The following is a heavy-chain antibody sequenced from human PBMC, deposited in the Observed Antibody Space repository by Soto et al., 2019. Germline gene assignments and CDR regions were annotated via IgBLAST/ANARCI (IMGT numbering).Heavy chain of an antibody. D-gene: IGHD3-22*01. J-gene: IGHJ5*02. CDR1: GFTFSSYS. CDR2: ISSSSSYI. CDR3: ARGSGYKYWFDP. Sequence: GSLRLSCAASGFTFSSYSMNWVCQAPGKGLEWVSSISSSSSYIYYADSVKGRFTISRDNAKNSLYLQMNSLRAEDTAVYYCARGSGYKYWFDPWGQGTLVTVSS. V-gene: IGHV3-21*01.